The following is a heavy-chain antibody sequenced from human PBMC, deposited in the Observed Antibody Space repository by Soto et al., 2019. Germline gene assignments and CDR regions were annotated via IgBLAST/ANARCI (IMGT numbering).Heavy chain of an antibody. CDR3: AREDLDYGDYVGY. D-gene: IGHD4-17*01. CDR2: MSSSGSTI. CDR1: GFTFSDYY. J-gene: IGHJ4*02. V-gene: IGHV3-11*01. Sequence: AGGSLRLSCAAPGFTFSDYYMSWIRQAPGEGLEWVSYMSSSGSTIYYAASGKGRFTISRDNAKNSLYLQMNSLRAEDTAVYYCAREDLDYGDYVGYWGQGTLVTVSS.